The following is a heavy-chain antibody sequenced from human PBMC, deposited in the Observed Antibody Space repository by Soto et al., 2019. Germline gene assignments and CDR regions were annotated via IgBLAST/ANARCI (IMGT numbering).Heavy chain of an antibody. V-gene: IGHV3-30*18. D-gene: IGHD5-12*01. CDR2: ISYDGSNK. CDR1: GFTFSSYG. Sequence: QVQLVESGGGVVQPGRSLRLSCAASGFTFSSYGMHWVRQAPGKGLEWVAVISYDGSNKYYADSVKGRFTISRDNSKNTLYLQMNRLRAEDTAVYYCAKDRGEMATITVDYWGQGTLVTVSS. J-gene: IGHJ4*02. CDR3: AKDRGEMATITVDY.